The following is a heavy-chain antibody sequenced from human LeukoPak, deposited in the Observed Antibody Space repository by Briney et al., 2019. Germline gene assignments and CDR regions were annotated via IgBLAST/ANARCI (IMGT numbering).Heavy chain of an antibody. CDR3: AREGGGGMVNFDH. J-gene: IGHJ4*02. Sequence: ASVKVSCKASGYTFTGYYMHWVRQAPGQGLEWMGWINPNSGGTNYAQKFQGRVTMTRDTSISTAYMELSRLRSDDTAVYYCAREGGGGMVNFDHWGQGTLVTVSS. CDR2: INPNSGGT. D-gene: IGHD5-18*01. CDR1: GYTFTGYY. V-gene: IGHV1-2*02.